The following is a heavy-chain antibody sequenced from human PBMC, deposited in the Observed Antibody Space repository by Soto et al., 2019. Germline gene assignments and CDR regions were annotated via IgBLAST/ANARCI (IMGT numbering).Heavy chain of an antibody. J-gene: IGHJ6*02. V-gene: IGHV3-30*18. Sequence: GGSLRLSCAASGFTFSSYGMHWVRQAPGKGLEWVAVISYDGSNKYYADSVKGRFTISRDNSKNTLYLQMNSLRAEDTAVYYCAKALRYCSSTSCYTWPRSYYGMDVWGQGTTVTVSS. D-gene: IGHD2-2*02. CDR1: GFTFSSYG. CDR3: AKALRYCSSTSCYTWPRSYYGMDV. CDR2: ISYDGSNK.